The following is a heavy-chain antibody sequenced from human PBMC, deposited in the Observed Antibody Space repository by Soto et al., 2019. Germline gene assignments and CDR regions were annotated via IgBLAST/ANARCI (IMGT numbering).Heavy chain of an antibody. V-gene: IGHV1-69*06. D-gene: IGHD6-19*01. CDR2: IIPIFGTA. CDR3: ARDGIAVAGTIS. Sequence: SVKVSCTASGYPFTSYGISWVRHAPGQGLEWMGGIIPIFGTANYKQKFQGRVTITADKSTSTAYMDLSRLRSEDTAVYYCARDGIAVAGTISWGQGTLVTVSS. CDR1: GYPFTSYG. J-gene: IGHJ5*02.